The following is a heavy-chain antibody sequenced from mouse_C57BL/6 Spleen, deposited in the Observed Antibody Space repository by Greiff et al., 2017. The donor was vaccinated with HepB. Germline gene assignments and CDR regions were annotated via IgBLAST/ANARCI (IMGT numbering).Heavy chain of an antibody. CDR3: ARDTSNYGAMDY. CDR2: ISDGGSYT. J-gene: IGHJ4*01. CDR1: GFTFSSYA. D-gene: IGHD2-5*01. Sequence: DVHLVESGGGLVKPGGSLKLSCAASGFTFSSYAMSWVRQTPEKRLEWVATISDGGSYTYYPDNVKGRFTISRDNAKNNLYLQMSHLKSEDTAMYYCARDTSNYGAMDYWGQGTSVTVSS. V-gene: IGHV5-4*01.